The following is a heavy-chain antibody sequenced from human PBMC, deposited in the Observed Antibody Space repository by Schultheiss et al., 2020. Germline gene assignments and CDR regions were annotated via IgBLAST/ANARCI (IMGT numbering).Heavy chain of an antibody. V-gene: IGHV4-59*12. CDR2: IYFSGIT. CDR3: AKSIVVVPAAIESGGSFGMDV. CDR1: GGSFSGYY. J-gene: IGHJ6*02. Sequence: SETLSLTCAVYGGSFSGYYWSWIRQPPGKGLEWIGYIYFSGITNYNPSLKSRVTISIDTSKNQFSLKLSSVTAADTAVYYCAKSIVVVPAAIESGGSFGMDVWGQGTTVTVSS. D-gene: IGHD2-2*01.